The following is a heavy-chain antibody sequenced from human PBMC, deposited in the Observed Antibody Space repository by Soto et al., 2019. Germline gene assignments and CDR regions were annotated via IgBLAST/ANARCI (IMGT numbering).Heavy chain of an antibody. Sequence: PLRLSCAASGFTVKNYGMHWVRQAPGKGLEWVAVIWNDGNGYYYANSVKGRFTISRDNSKNTLYLQMSSLRVEDTAVYYCARRQISPPTRGAASARGGMDVWGQGTTVTVSS. D-gene: IGHD6-13*01. CDR1: GFTVKNYG. CDR3: ARRQISPPTRGAASARGGMDV. V-gene: IGHV3-33*01. CDR2: IWNDGNGY. J-gene: IGHJ6*02.